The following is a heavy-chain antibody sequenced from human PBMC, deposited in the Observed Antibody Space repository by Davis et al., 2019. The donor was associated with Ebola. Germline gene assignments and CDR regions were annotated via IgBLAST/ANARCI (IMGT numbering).Heavy chain of an antibody. J-gene: IGHJ4*02. Sequence: HTGGSLRLSCAASGFTFSSYAMSWVRQAPGKGLVWVSRINSDGSTTSYADSVKGRFTISRDIAKNTLYLQMDSLRAEDTAVYYCLRGGVPAAMDYWGQGTLVPVSS. CDR3: LRGGVPAAMDY. CDR1: GFTFSSYA. D-gene: IGHD2-2*01. CDR2: INSDGSTT. V-gene: IGHV3-74*01.